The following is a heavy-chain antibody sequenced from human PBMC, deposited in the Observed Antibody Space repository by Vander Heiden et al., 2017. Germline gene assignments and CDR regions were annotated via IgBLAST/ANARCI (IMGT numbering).Heavy chain of an antibody. CDR3: ARDPYSSSWYGSEYFQH. D-gene: IGHD6-13*01. V-gene: IGHV1-3*01. Sequence: QVQLVQSGAEVKKPGASVTVSCKASGYTFTSYAMHWVRQAPGQRLEWMGWINAGNGNTKYSQKFQGRVTITRDTSASTAYMELSSLRSEDTAVYYCARDPYSSSWYGSEYFQHWGQGTLVTVSS. J-gene: IGHJ1*01. CDR2: INAGNGNT. CDR1: GYTFTSYA.